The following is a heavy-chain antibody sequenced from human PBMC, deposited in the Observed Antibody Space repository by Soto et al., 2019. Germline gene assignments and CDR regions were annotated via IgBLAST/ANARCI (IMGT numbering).Heavy chain of an antibody. J-gene: IGHJ6*03. CDR3: ARPTRHGSGSYYTSSMDV. CDR1: GGSISSSSYY. V-gene: IGHV4-39*01. Sequence: SETLSLTCTVSGGSISSSSYYWGWIRQPPGKGLEWIGSIYYSGSTYYNPSLKSRVTISVDTSKNQFSLKLSSVTAADTAVYYCARPTRHGSGSYYTSSMDVWGKGTTVTVSS. CDR2: IYYSGST. D-gene: IGHD3-10*01.